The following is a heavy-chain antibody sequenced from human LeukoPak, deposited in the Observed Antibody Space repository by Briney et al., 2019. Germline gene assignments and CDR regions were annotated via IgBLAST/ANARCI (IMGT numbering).Heavy chain of an antibody. CDR1: GFTFSSYW. CDR3: ARDWTCTNGVCYIYDY. CDR2: INSDGSST. J-gene: IGHJ4*02. Sequence: GGPLRLSCAASGFTFSSYWMHWVRQAPGKGLVWVSRINSDGSSTSYADSVKGRFTISRDNAKNTLYLQMNSLRAEDTAVYYCARDWTCTNGVCYIYDYWGQGTLVTVSS. V-gene: IGHV3-74*01. D-gene: IGHD2-8*01.